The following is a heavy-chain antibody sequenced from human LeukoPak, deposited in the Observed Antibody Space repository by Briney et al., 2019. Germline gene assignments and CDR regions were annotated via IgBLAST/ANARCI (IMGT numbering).Heavy chain of an antibody. Sequence: GASVKDSCKASGYTFTSYDINWVRQATGQGLEWMGWMNPNSGNTGYAQKLQGRGTMTRNTSIRTAYIECSSLRSEDTAVYFSVRDVWYLFLPAFVDYSGQGTLVTVSS. J-gene: IGHJ4*02. CDR1: GYTFTSYD. CDR3: VRDVWYLFLPAFVDY. D-gene: IGHD4-23*01. CDR2: MNPNSGNT. V-gene: IGHV1-8*01.